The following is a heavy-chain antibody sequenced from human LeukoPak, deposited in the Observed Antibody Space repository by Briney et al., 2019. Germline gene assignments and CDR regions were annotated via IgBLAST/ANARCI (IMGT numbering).Heavy chain of an antibody. J-gene: IGHJ4*02. CDR1: GFTFSDYY. Sequence: GGSLRLSCAASGFTFSDYYTSWIRQAPGKGLEWVSYISSRGSIIYYADSVKGRFTISRDNAKNSLYLQMNSLRAEDTAVYYCARDREGPWELLMEYDYWGQGTLVTVSS. V-gene: IGHV3-11*01. D-gene: IGHD1-26*01. CDR2: ISSRGSII. CDR3: ARDREGPWELLMEYDY.